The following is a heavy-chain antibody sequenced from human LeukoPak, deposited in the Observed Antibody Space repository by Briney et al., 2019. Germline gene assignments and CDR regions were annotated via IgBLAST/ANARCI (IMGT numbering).Heavy chain of an antibody. CDR1: GFTFSSYA. Sequence: PGGSLRLSCAASGFTFSSYAMSWVRQAPGKGLEWVSAISGSGGSTYYADSVKGRFTISRDNSKNTLYLQMNSLRAEDTAVYYCAKDSLMTTVTNYFDYWGQGTLVTVSS. CDR3: AKDSLMTTVTNYFDY. J-gene: IGHJ4*02. V-gene: IGHV3-23*01. D-gene: IGHD4-17*01. CDR2: ISGSGGST.